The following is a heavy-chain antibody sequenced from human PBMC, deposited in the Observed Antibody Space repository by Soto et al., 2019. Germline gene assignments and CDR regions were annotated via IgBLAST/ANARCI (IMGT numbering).Heavy chain of an antibody. V-gene: IGHV3-7*01. CDR1: GSTLSSYW. Sequence: GGSLRLSCAASGSTLSSYWMSWVRQAPGKGLEWVANIKPDGSQTYYIDSVKGRFSISRDNAKNSLDLQMNSLRDEDTAVYYCVRDHAVAASDYWGQGTLVTVSS. CDR3: VRDHAVAASDY. CDR2: IKPDGSQT. D-gene: IGHD6-13*01. J-gene: IGHJ4*02.